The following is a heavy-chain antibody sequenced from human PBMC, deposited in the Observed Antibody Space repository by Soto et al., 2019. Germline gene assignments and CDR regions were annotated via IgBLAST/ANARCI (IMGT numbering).Heavy chain of an antibody. Sequence: GESLKISCKGSGYNFANYWIDWVRQMPGKGLEWMGIIYPGDSDTRYSPSFQGQVTISVDKSITTAYLQWSSLKASDTAMYYCARRRDGGSYNAFDIWGQGTMVTVSS. CDR1: GYNFANYW. CDR3: ARRRDGGSYNAFDI. D-gene: IGHD1-26*01. J-gene: IGHJ3*02. CDR2: IYPGDSDT. V-gene: IGHV5-51*01.